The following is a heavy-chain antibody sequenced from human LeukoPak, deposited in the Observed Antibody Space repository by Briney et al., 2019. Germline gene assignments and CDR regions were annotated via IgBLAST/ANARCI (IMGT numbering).Heavy chain of an antibody. D-gene: IGHD3-22*01. CDR3: ARAPSITMIVVVIRDAFDI. Sequence: SETLSLTCTVSGGSISSYYWSWIRQPPGKGLEWIGYIYYSGSTNYNPSLKSRVTISVDTSKNQFSLKLSSVTAADTAVYYCARAPSITMIVVVIRDAFDIWGQGTMVTVSS. CDR1: GGSISSYY. CDR2: IYYSGST. V-gene: IGHV4-59*12. J-gene: IGHJ3*02.